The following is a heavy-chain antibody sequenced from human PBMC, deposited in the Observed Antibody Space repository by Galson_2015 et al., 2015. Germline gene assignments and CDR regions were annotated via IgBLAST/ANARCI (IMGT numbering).Heavy chain of an antibody. D-gene: IGHD4-17*01. CDR2: IYWNDDR. J-gene: IGHJ5*02. CDR1: GFSLSTSGEG. CDR3: ARGTYGDYVGFFDP. V-gene: IGHV2-5*01. Sequence: PALVKPTQTLMLTRDFSGFSLSTSGEGVGWIRQPPGGALEWLAVIYWNDDRRYSPPLRARLTITKDNSKNQVVFTMAGMGPVDTGTYYCARGTYGDYVGFFDPWGQGTLVTVSS.